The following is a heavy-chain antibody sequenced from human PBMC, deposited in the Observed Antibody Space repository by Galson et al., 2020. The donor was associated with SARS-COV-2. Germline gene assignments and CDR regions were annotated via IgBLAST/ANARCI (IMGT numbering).Heavy chain of an antibody. J-gene: IGHJ4*02. V-gene: IGHV4-39*01. Sequence: SETLSLTCTVSGGSISSSSYYWGWIRQPSGKGLEWIGSIYYSGSTYYNPSLKSRVTISVDTSKYQFSLKLSSVTAADTAVYYCARTIQYYYDSSGYYRVFYFDYWGQGTLVTVSS. CDR1: GGSISSSSYY. D-gene: IGHD3-22*01. CDR2: IYYSGST. CDR3: ARTIQYYYDSSGYYRVFYFDY.